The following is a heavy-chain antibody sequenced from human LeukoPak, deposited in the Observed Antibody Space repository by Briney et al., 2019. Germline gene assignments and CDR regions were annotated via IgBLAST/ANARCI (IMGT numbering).Heavy chain of an antibody. J-gene: IGHJ6*04. CDR2: ISGSGGST. V-gene: IGHV3-23*01. CDR1: GFTFSSYA. D-gene: IGHD4-17*01. Sequence: PGGSLRLSCAASGFTFSSYAMSWVRQAPGKGLEWVSAISGSGGSTYYADSVKGRFTISRDNSKNTLYLQMNSLRAEDTAVYYCAKSRNPTVTRLGHYYGMDVWGKGTTVTVSS. CDR3: AKSRNPTVTRLGHYYGMDV.